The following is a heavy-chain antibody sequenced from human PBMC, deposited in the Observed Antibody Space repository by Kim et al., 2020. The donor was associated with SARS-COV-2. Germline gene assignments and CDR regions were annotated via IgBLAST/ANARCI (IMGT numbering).Heavy chain of an antibody. J-gene: IGHJ4*02. D-gene: IGHD3-22*01. Sequence: GVSLRLSCAASGFTFSSYGMHWVRQAPGKGLEWVAVIWYDGGKKYYADSVKGRFTISRDNSKHTLYLQLNSLRAEDTAVYYCARGYYDSSGYYPWGQGTL. CDR2: IWYDGGKK. CDR3: ARGYYDSSGYYP. V-gene: IGHV3-33*01. CDR1: GFTFSSYG.